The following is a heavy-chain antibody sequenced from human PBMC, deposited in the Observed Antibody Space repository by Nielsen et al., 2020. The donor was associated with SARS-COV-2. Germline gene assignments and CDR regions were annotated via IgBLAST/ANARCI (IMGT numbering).Heavy chain of an antibody. J-gene: IGHJ3*02. V-gene: IGHV4-30-2*01. CDR1: GVSISSGGYS. CDR2: IYHSGRT. D-gene: IGHD3-16*01. CDR3: ARGGRITFGGADDAFDI. Sequence: SDTLSLTCAVSGVSISSGGYSWSWIRQPPGKGLEWIGYIYHSGRTYYNPSLKSRVTISVDRSKNQFSLKLSSVTAADTAVYYCARGGRITFGGADDAFDIWGQGTMVTVSS.